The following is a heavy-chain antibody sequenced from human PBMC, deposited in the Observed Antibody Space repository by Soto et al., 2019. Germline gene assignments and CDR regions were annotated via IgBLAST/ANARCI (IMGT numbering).Heavy chain of an antibody. CDR1: VFTFSDYY. D-gene: IGHD6-19*01. Sequence: QVYLVESGGGLVKPGGSLRLSCAASVFTFSDYYMAWIRQAPGKGLEWVSYIGSSGSTMNYADSVKGRFTISRDNAKNSLYLQMNSLRADDTAVYYCARAGGSGWSLDFWGQGTLVTVSS. CDR2: IGSSGSTM. V-gene: IGHV3-11*01. CDR3: ARAGGSGWSLDF. J-gene: IGHJ4*02.